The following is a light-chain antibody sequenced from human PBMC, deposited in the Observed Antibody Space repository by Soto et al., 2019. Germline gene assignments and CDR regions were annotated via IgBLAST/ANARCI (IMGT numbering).Light chain of an antibody. CDR3: QQYGSSPWT. Sequence: EIVMTQSPATLSVSPGERATLSCRASQSVSTNVAWYQQKPGQAPRLLIYAASTRATGIPARFSGSGSGTEFTLTISSLQSEDFAVYYCQQYGSSPWTFGQGTKVDIK. J-gene: IGKJ1*01. CDR2: AAS. CDR1: QSVSTN. V-gene: IGKV3-15*01.